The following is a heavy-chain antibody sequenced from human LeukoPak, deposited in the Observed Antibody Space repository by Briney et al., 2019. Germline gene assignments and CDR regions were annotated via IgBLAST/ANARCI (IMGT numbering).Heavy chain of an antibody. CDR2: IYYSGST. CDR1: GGSISSYY. Sequence: SETLSLTCTVSGGSISSYYWSWIRQPPGKGLEWIGYIYYSGSTNYNPSLKSRVTISVDTSKNQFSLKLSSVTAADTAVYYCARGYSSSSGRDYWGQGTLVTVSS. V-gene: IGHV4-59*08. D-gene: IGHD6-6*01. CDR3: ARGYSSSSGRDY. J-gene: IGHJ4*02.